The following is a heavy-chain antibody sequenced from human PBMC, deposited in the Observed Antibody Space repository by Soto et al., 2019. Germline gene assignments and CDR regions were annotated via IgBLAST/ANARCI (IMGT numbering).Heavy chain of an antibody. CDR2: ISGSGGST. J-gene: IGHJ6*02. D-gene: IGHD3-22*01. CDR3: AMGGYYYDSSGYPVPFSLYYGMDV. V-gene: IGHV3-23*01. CDR1: GFTFSSYA. Sequence: PGGSLILSCAASGFTFSSYAMSWVRQAPGKGLEWVSAISGSGGSTYYADSVKGRFTISRDNSKNTLYLQMNSLRAEDTAVYYCAMGGYYYDSSGYPVPFSLYYGMDVWGQGTTVTVSS.